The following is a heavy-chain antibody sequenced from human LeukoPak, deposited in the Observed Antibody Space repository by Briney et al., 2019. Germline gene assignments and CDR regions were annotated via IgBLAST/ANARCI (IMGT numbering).Heavy chain of an antibody. CDR2: VSYSGST. CDR3: ARDSGFGELARF. Sequence: SETLSLTCTVSESISQTKYYWGWIRQPAGKGLEWTGSVSYSGSTFYNPSLKSRVTISVDTSRKYFSLKLSSVTAADTAVYYCARDSGFGELARFWGQGTLVTVSS. V-gene: IGHV4-39*02. CDR1: ESISQTKYY. D-gene: IGHD3-10*01. J-gene: IGHJ4*02.